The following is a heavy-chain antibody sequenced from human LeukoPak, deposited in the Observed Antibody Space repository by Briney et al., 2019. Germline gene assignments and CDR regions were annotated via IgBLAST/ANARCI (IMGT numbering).Heavy chain of an antibody. Sequence: SETLSLTCTVSGGSVRNSSYYWGCIRQPPGKGLEWIGSVHYNGSTCYNPSLGGRVIMSIDTSKNQFSLKLTSVTAADTAMYYCARDRGVPRPYYFDQGGQGTLVTVSS. CDR3: ARDRGVPRPYYFDQ. CDR2: VHYNGST. D-gene: IGHD3-10*01. V-gene: IGHV4-39*07. J-gene: IGHJ4*02. CDR1: GGSVRNSSYY.